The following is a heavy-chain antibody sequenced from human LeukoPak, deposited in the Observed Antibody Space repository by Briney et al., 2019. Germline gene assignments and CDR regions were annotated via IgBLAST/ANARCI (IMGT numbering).Heavy chain of an antibody. CDR3: ASTSGSHGGFDY. J-gene: IGHJ4*02. CDR2: TYYRSKWYN. D-gene: IGHD1-26*01. V-gene: IGHV6-1*01. Sequence: SQTLSLTCAISGDSVSSNSAAWNWIRQSPSRGLEWLGRTYYRSKWYNDYAVSVKSRITINPDTSKNQFSLKLSSVTAADTAVYYCASTSGSHGGFDYWGQGTLVTVSS. CDR1: GDSVSSNSAA.